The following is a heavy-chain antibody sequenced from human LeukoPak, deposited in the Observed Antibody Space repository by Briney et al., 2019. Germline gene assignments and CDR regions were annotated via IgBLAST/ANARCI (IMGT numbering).Heavy chain of an antibody. CDR1: GFTFSSYW. Sequence: GGSLRLSCAASGFTFSSYWMNRVRQAPGKGLEWVSAVSGSGGSTFYADSVKGRFTISRDNSRNTLYLQMSSLRAEDTAIYYCAKDNSGSYNHWGQGTMVTVSS. CDR2: VSGSGGST. CDR3: AKDNSGSYNH. V-gene: IGHV3-23*01. J-gene: IGHJ3*01. D-gene: IGHD1-26*01.